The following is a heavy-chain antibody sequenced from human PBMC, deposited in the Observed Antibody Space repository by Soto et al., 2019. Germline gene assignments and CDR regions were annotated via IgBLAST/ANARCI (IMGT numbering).Heavy chain of an antibody. CDR3: ARDSLALFDS. D-gene: IGHD5-12*01. Sequence: PGGSLRLSCAASGFTFDNYAMHWVRQAPGKGLEWVSGISWNSNTIAYADSVKGRFTISRDTSMNQFSLKLSSVTAADTAVYYCARDSLALFDSWGQGTLVTVSS. CDR2: ISWNSNTI. CDR1: GFTFDNYA. J-gene: IGHJ4*02. V-gene: IGHV3-9*01.